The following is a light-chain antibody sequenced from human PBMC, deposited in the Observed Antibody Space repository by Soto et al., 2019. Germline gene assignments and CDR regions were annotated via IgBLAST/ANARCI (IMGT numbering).Light chain of an antibody. Sequence: EIVLTQSPATLSLSPGERATLSCRASQSVSSSLAWYQQKPGQAPRLLIYDASNRATGIPARFSGSGSGTAFTLTISSLEPEDFAVYYCQQRRNWPLTFGGGTKVEIK. CDR3: QQRRNWPLT. CDR1: QSVSSS. CDR2: DAS. J-gene: IGKJ4*01. V-gene: IGKV3-11*01.